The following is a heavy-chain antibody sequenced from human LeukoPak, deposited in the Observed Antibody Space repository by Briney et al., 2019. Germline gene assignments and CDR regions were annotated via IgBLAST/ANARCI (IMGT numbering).Heavy chain of an antibody. J-gene: IGHJ4*02. CDR1: GYSIRSGYY. CDR3: AREEETTNFYY. Sequence: SETLSLTCAVSGYSIRSGYYWGWIRQPPGTGLEWIGSTHHSGTTYYNPSLKRRVTISVDTAKNQFSLSLSSVTAADTAVYYCAREEETTNFYYWGQGTLVTVSS. V-gene: IGHV4-38-2*02. CDR2: THHSGTT. D-gene: IGHD1/OR15-1a*01.